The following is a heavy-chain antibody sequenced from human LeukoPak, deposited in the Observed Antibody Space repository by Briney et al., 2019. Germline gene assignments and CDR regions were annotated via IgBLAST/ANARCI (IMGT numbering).Heavy chain of an antibody. CDR2: MNPNSGNT. J-gene: IGHJ4*02. CDR1: GGTFSSYA. CDR3: ASRSNYDFDY. Sequence: ASVKVSCKASGGTFSSYAISRVRQAPGQGLEWMGRMNPNSGNTGYAQKFQGRVTMTRNTSIITAYMELSSLRSEDTAMYYCASRSNYDFDYWGQGTLVTVSS. V-gene: IGHV1-8*02. D-gene: IGHD1-7*01.